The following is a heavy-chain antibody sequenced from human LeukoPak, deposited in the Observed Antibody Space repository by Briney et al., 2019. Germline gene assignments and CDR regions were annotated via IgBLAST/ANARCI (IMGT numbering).Heavy chain of an antibody. CDR2: INPNSGGT. J-gene: IGHJ4*02. Sequence: GASVKVSCKASGYTFTGYYMHWVRQAPGQGLEWMGWINPNSGGTNYAQKFQGRVTMTRDTSISTAYMELSRLRSDDTAVYYCARFYAAVAANTLDYWGQGTLVTVSS. CDR3: ARFYAAVAANTLDY. CDR1: GYTFTGYY. V-gene: IGHV1-2*02. D-gene: IGHD6-19*01.